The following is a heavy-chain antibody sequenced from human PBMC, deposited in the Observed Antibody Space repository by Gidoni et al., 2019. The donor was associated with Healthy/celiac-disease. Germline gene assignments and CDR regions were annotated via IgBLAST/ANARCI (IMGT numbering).Heavy chain of an antibody. V-gene: IGHV4-39*01. D-gene: IGHD4-17*01. CDR1: GGSISSSRYY. CDR2: IYYSGST. J-gene: IGHJ5*02. Sequence: QLQLQESGPGLVKPSETLSLTCTVSGGSISSSRYYWGWIRQPPGKGLEWIGSIYYSGSTYYNPSLKSRVTISVDTSKNQFSLKLSSVTAADTAVYYCARFSPLAAGDWDYGDYRYNWFDPWGQGTLVTVSS. CDR3: ARFSPLAAGDWDYGDYRYNWFDP.